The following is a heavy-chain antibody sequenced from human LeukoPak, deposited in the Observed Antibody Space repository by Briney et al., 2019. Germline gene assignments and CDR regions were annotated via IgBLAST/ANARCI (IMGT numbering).Heavy chain of an antibody. V-gene: IGHV3-21*01. CDR3: AMDSSWLPLKFDY. CDR2: ISSSSSYI. J-gene: IGHJ4*02. Sequence: PGGSLRLSCAASGFTFNTYSMNWVRQAPGKGLEWVSSISSSSSYIYYADSVKGRFTISRDNAKNSLYLQMNSLRAEDTAVYYCAMDSSWLPLKFDYWGQGTLVTVST. D-gene: IGHD5-24*01. CDR1: GFTFNTYS.